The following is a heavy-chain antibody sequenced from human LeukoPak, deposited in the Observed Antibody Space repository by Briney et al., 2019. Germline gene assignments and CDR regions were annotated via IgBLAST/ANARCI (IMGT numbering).Heavy chain of an antibody. CDR2: IYYRGST. D-gene: IGHD3-10*01. CDR1: GGSISSSSYY. J-gene: IGHJ4*02. CDR3: ARHRRDFTGSYYFDY. V-gene: IGHV4-39*01. Sequence: SETLSLTCTVSGGSISSSSYYWGWIRQPPGKGLEWIGSIYYRGSTYYNPSLKSRVTISVDTSKNQFSLKLSSVTAADTAVYYCARHRRDFTGSYYFDYWGQGTLVTVSS.